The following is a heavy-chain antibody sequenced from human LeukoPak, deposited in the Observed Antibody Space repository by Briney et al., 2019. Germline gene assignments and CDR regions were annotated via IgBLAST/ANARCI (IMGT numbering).Heavy chain of an antibody. J-gene: IGHJ4*02. V-gene: IGHV3-9*01. Sequence: GGSLRLSCAASGFTFDDYAMHWVRQAPGKGLEWVSGISWNSGSIGYADSVKGRFTISRDNAKNSLYLQMNSLRAEDTALYYCAKVSHNWNSLEFDYWGQGTLVTVSS. CDR3: AKVSHNWNSLEFDY. CDR2: ISWNSGSI. CDR1: GFTFDDYA. D-gene: IGHD1-7*01.